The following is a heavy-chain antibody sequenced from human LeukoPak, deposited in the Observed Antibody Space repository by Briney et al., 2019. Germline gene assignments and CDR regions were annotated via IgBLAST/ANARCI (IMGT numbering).Heavy chain of an antibody. CDR2: ISYSGRT. J-gene: IGHJ4*02. CDR1: GGSISTYY. V-gene: IGHV4-59*08. D-gene: IGHD1/OR15-1a*01. Sequence: SETLSVTCTVSGGSISTYYWSWIRQPPGKGLEWIGYISYSGRTNYNPSLKSRVTISLDTSKNQFALKLSSVTAADTAVYYCARSIIGTRSKFDYWGQGTLVIVS. CDR3: ARSIIGTRSKFDY.